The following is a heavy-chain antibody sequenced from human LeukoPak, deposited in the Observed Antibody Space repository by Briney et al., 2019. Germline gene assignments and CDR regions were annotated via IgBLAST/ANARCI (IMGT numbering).Heavy chain of an antibody. V-gene: IGHV3-48*03. D-gene: IGHD5-24*01. CDR1: GFTFSSYE. Sequence: GGSLRPSRAASGFTFSSYEMNWVRQAPGKGLEWVSYISSSGSTIYYADSVKGRFTISRDNAKNSLYLQMNSLRAEDTAVYYCATGRLQFNLFDYWGQGTLVTVSS. CDR2: ISSSGSTI. J-gene: IGHJ4*02. CDR3: ATGRLQFNLFDY.